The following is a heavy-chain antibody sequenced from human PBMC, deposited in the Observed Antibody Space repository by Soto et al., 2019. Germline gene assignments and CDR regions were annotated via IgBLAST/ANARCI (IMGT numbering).Heavy chain of an antibody. Sequence: ASVKVSCKASGYTFTSYYMHWVRQAPGQGLEWMGIINPSGGSTSYAQKFQGRVTISVGTSKNQFSLKLSSVTAADTAVYYCASTFPEYGMDVWGQGTTVTVSS. CDR2: INPSGGST. D-gene: IGHD3-3*02. CDR1: GYTFTSYY. CDR3: ASTFPEYGMDV. V-gene: IGHV1-46*01. J-gene: IGHJ6*02.